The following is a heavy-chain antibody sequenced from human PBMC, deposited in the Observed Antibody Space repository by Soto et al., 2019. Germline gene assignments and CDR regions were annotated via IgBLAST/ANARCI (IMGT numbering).Heavy chain of an antibody. J-gene: IGHJ5*02. V-gene: IGHV4-34*01. CDR1: GGSFSGYQ. Sequence: SETLSLTCGVYGGSFSGYQWNWIRQSPGQGLEWIGEVNHSGTTKYNPSLESRINLSVDTSKKQFSLTMLSVTAADTAIYYCARGWRFDPWGQGTQVTVSS. CDR2: VNHSGTT. CDR3: ARGWRFDP.